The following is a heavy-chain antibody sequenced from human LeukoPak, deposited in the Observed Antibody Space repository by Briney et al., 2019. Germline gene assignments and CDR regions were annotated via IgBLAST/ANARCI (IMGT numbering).Heavy chain of an antibody. V-gene: IGHV1-2*02. CDR1: GYTFTGYY. Sequence: GASAKVSCKASGYTFTGYYMHWVRQAPGQGLEWMGWINPNSGGTNYAQKFQGRVTMTRDTSISTAYMELSRLRSDDTAVYYCARVLWFGELYWFDPWGQGTLVTVSS. J-gene: IGHJ5*02. CDR3: ARVLWFGELYWFDP. CDR2: INPNSGGT. D-gene: IGHD3-10*01.